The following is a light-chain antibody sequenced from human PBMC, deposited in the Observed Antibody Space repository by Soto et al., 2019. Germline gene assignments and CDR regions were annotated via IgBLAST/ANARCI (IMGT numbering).Light chain of an antibody. V-gene: IGKV1-27*01. CDR3: HKYNSAPLT. CDR1: QGISNY. CDR2: ASS. J-gene: IGKJ4*01. Sequence: DIPMTQSPSSLSASVGDRVTITCRASQGISNYLAWYQQKPGEVPKVLFYASSTLQSGAPSRFSGSGSGTDFTLAISSLQPEDVATYYSHKYNSAPLTFGGGTKLEIK.